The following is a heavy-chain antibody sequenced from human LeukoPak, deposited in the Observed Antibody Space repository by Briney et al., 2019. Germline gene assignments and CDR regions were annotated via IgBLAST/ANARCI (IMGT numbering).Heavy chain of an antibody. CDR3: ARGGYCGGDCYFYY. D-gene: IGHD2-21*02. CDR2: IYTSGST. J-gene: IGHJ4*02. CDR1: GGSISSGSYY. V-gene: IGHV4-61*02. Sequence: PSETLSLTCTVSGGSISSGSYYWSWIRQPAGKGLEWIGRIYTSGSTNYNPSLKSRVTISVGTSKNQFSLKLSSVTAADTAVYYRARGGYCGGDCYFYYWGQGTLVTVSS.